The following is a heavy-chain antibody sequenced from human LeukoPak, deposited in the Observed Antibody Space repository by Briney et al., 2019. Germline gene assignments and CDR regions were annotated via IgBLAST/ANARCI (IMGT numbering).Heavy chain of an antibody. CDR2: INPNSGGT. Sequence: ASVKVSCKASGYTFTSYYMHWVRQAPGQGLEWMGRINPNSGGTNYAQKFQGRVTMTRDTSISTAYMELSRLRSDDTAVYYCARVDYYGSGKSLLYFDYWGQGTLVTVSS. D-gene: IGHD3-10*01. CDR1: GYTFTSYY. V-gene: IGHV1-2*06. CDR3: ARVDYYGSGKSLLYFDY. J-gene: IGHJ4*02.